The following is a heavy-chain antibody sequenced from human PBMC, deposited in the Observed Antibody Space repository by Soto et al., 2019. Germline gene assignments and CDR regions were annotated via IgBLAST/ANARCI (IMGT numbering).Heavy chain of an antibody. CDR1: GFTFSTYW. V-gene: IGHV3-7*01. CDR3: ARLRGDYFDN. J-gene: IGHJ4*02. Sequence: EVQLVESGGGLVQPGGSLRLSCAASGFTFSTYWMTWVRQAPGKGLEWLANIKQDGSQKHYLDSVKGRFAISRDNAKNSLYLQMSSLRAEDRAVYLCARLRGDYFDNWGQGTLVTVSS. CDR2: IKQDGSQK.